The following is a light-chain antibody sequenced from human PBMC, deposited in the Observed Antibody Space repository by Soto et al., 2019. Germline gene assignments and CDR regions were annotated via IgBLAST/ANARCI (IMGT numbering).Light chain of an antibody. J-gene: IGKJ2*01. Sequence: DTQMTQSPSSVSASVGDRVTITCRASQGINSWLAWYQQKPGKAPTLLIYTASKLQSGGPSRFSGSASGADFTLTISSVQPEDFATYYCHQTYSVPYTFGQGTKLEIK. CDR1: QGINSW. CDR2: TAS. V-gene: IGKV1-12*01. CDR3: HQTYSVPYT.